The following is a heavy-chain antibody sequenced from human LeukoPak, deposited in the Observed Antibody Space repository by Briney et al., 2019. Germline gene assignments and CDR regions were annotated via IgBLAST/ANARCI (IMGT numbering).Heavy chain of an antibody. Sequence: SVKVSCKASGGTFSSYAISWVRQAPGQGLEWMGGIIPIFGTANYAQKFQGRVTITADESTSTAYMELSSLRSEDTAVYYCARQGGDSSGHPAPWWYWGQGTLVTVSS. CDR1: GGTFSSYA. D-gene: IGHD3-22*01. CDR3: ARQGGDSSGHPAPWWY. V-gene: IGHV1-69*13. J-gene: IGHJ4*02. CDR2: IIPIFGTA.